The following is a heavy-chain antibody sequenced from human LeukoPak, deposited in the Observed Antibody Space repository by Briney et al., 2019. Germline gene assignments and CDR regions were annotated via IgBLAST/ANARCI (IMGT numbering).Heavy chain of an antibody. CDR2: MNPNSGNT. CDR3: ARGVKVRCGSGSYYNDY. D-gene: IGHD3-10*01. Sequence: VASVKVSCKASGYTFTSYDINWVRQATGQGLEWMGWMNPNSGNTGYAQKFQGRVTMTRNTSISTAYMELSSLRSEQTAVYYCARGVKVRCGSGSYYNDYWGQGTLVTVSS. J-gene: IGHJ4*02. V-gene: IGHV1-8*01. CDR1: GYTFTSYD.